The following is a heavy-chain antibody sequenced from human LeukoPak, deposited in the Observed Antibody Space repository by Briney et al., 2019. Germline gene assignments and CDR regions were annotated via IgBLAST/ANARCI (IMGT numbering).Heavy chain of an antibody. J-gene: IGHJ4*02. Sequence: ASVKVSCKASGYTFTHYALHWVRQAPEQRLEWMGWINAGNGDTKYSQKFEARVTMTRDTSATTVYMELSSLRSEDTAVYYCARISSSWSSCDYWGQGTLVTVSS. CDR2: INAGNGDT. V-gene: IGHV1-3*01. CDR1: GYTFTHYA. CDR3: ARISSSWSSCDY. D-gene: IGHD6-13*01.